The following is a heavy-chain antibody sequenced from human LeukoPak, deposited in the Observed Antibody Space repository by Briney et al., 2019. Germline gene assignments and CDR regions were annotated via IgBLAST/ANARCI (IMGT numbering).Heavy chain of an antibody. Sequence: SVKVSCKASGGTFSSYAISWVRQAPGQGLEWMGGIIPIFGTANYAQKFQGRVTITADESTSTAYMELSSLRSEDTAVYYCARDRVHTRGYCSSTSCCPFYWFDPWGQGTLVTVSS. CDR1: GGTFSSYA. D-gene: IGHD2-2*01. CDR3: ARDRVHTRGYCSSTSCCPFYWFDP. CDR2: IIPIFGTA. J-gene: IGHJ5*02. V-gene: IGHV1-69*13.